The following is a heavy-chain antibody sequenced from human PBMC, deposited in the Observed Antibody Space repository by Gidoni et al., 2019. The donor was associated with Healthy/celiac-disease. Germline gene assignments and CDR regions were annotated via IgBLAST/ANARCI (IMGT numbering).Heavy chain of an antibody. D-gene: IGHD2-15*01. V-gene: IGHV3-49*03. J-gene: IGHJ5*02. CDR1: GFTFGDYA. CDR2: IRSKAYGGTT. Sequence: EVQLVESGGGLVQPGRSLRLSCTASGFTFGDYAMSWFRQAPGKGLEWVGFIRSKAYGGTTEYAASVKGRFTISRDDSKSIAYLQMNSLKTEDTAVYYCTRAIHIDIVVVGHGWFDPWGQGTLVTVSS. CDR3: TRAIHIDIVVVGHGWFDP.